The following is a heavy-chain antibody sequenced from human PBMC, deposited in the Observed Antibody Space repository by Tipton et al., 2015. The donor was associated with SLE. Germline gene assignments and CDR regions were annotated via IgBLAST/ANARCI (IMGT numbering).Heavy chain of an antibody. CDR1: GGSIGPYY. D-gene: IGHD6-19*01. CDR2: IYFDGNSNGRG. CDR3: ASGVAERLGLDF. V-gene: IGHV4-59*01. Sequence: TLSLTCTVSGGSIGPYYWHWIRQSPGKALEWIGYIYFDGNSNGRGNYNPSLKSRVTMSVDPSTMQFSLNLNSVTAAATALYFCASGVAERLGLDFWGRGSLVTVSS. J-gene: IGHJ4*02.